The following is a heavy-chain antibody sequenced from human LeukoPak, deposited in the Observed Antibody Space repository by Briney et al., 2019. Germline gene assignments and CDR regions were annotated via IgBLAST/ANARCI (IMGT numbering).Heavy chain of an antibody. D-gene: IGHD3-22*01. CDR1: GGSISSCY. J-gene: IGHJ4*02. V-gene: IGHV4-4*07. Sequence: SETLSLTCTVSGGSISSCYWSWIRQPAGKGLEWIGRIYTSGSTNYNPSLKSRVTMSVDTSKNQFSLKLSSVTAADTAVYYCARGGPTYYYDSSGYYYRLYYFDYWGQGTLVTVSS. CDR2: IYTSGST. CDR3: ARGGPTYYYDSSGYYYRLYYFDY.